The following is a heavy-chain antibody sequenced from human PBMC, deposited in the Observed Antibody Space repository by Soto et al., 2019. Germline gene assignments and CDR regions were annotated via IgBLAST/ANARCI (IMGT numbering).Heavy chain of an antibody. D-gene: IGHD2-2*01. CDR1: GVTFSHNW. Sequence: EVQLVESGGGLVQPGGSLRLSCAASGVTFSHNWMHWVRQVPGKGLVWVSRINSDGTDTIYADSVKGRFTISRDNAKSTLYLQMNSLRVDDTALYYCTRGGNIVPAAQASWGQGTLVIVSS. V-gene: IGHV3-74*01. CDR2: INSDGTDT. J-gene: IGHJ4*02. CDR3: TRGGNIVPAAQAS.